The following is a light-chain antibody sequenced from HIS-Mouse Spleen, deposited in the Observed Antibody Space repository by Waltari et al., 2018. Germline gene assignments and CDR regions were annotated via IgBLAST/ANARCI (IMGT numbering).Light chain of an antibody. CDR1: QSISSW. J-gene: IGKJ2*01. CDR3: QQYNSYSPYT. Sequence: DIQMTQSPSTLSASVGDRVTITCRASQSISSWLAWEQQKPGKAPKLRIYKASSLESGVPSRFSGSGSGTEFTLTISSLQPDDFATYYCQQYNSYSPYTFGQGTKLEIK. CDR2: KAS. V-gene: IGKV1-5*03.